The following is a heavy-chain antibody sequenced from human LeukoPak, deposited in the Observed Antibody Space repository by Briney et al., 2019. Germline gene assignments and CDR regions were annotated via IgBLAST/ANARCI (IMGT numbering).Heavy chain of an antibody. Sequence: PGGSLRLSCAASGFTFSNFAMSWVRQAPGKGLEWVSAITGSGGSTYFADSVKGRFTISRDNSKNTLFLQMNSLRAEDTAVYYCARKNYFYYYMDVWGKGTTVTISS. V-gene: IGHV3-23*01. D-gene: IGHD2/OR15-2a*01. J-gene: IGHJ6*03. CDR1: GFTFSNFA. CDR2: ITGSGGST. CDR3: ARKNYFYYYMDV.